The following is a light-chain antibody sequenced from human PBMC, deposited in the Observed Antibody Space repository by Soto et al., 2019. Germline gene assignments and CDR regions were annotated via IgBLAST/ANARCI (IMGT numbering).Light chain of an antibody. Sequence: EIVLTQSPGTLSLSPGERATLSCRASQSVSSSYLAWYQQKPGPAPRLLIYGASSRATSIPDRFSGSGSGTDSTLTISRLAPEYFAVYYWQRYGSSPRTFGQGTKVEIK. J-gene: IGKJ2*01. CDR3: QRYGSSPRT. CDR2: GAS. V-gene: IGKV3-20*01. CDR1: QSVSSSY.